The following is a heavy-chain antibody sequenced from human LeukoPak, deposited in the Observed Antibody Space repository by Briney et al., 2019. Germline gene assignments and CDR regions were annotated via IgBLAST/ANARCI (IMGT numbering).Heavy chain of an antibody. CDR3: ARGRGVHDSHTYDYFGY. V-gene: IGHV1-46*01. D-gene: IGHD3-22*01. CDR1: GYTFTSYY. J-gene: IGHJ4*02. Sequence: ASVKVSCTASGYTFTSYYIHWVRQAPGQGLEWMGIINPAGGSTTYAQKFQGSRLTLTRDTSTSTVYMELSSLRSEDTAVYYCARGRGVHDSHTYDYFGYWGQGSLVTVSS. CDR2: INPAGGST.